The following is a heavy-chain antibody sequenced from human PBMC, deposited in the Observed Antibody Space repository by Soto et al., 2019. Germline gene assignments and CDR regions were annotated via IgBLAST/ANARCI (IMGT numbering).Heavy chain of an antibody. J-gene: IGHJ3*02. CDR2: INPNSGGT. CDR1: GYTFTGYY. Sequence: ASVKVSCQASGYTFTGYYMHWVRQAPGQGLEWMGWINPNSGGTNYAQKFQGWVTMTRDTSISTAYMELSRLRSDDTAVYYCARTLIWGSYRPTLDAFDIWGQGTMVTVSS. CDR3: ARTLIWGSYRPTLDAFDI. D-gene: IGHD3-16*02. V-gene: IGHV1-2*04.